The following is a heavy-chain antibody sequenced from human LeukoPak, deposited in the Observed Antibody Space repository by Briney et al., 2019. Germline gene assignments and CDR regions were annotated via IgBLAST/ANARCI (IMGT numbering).Heavy chain of an antibody. J-gene: IGHJ6*03. CDR3: ARGAVDYYFYMDV. Sequence: TLSLTCTVSGGSISSYYWSWLRQPPGKALEWLARIDWDDDKYYSTSLKTRVSISKDTSKNQVVLTMTNMDPADTATYYCARGAVDYYFYMDVWGKGTTVTVSS. V-gene: IGHV2-70*18. CDR1: GGSISSYYW. CDR2: IDWDDDK.